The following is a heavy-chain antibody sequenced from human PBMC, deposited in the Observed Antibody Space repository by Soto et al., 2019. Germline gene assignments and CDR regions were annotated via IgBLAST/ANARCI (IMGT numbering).Heavy chain of an antibody. V-gene: IGHV1-18*04. CDR3: ARDGDSSGWYGWFDP. J-gene: IGHJ5*02. D-gene: IGHD6-19*01. CDR2: ISAYNGNT. CDR1: GYTFTSYG. Sequence: AAVKVSCKASGYTFTSYGISWVRQAPGQGLEWMGWISAYNGNTNYAQKLQGRVTMTTDTSTSTAYMELRSLRSDDTAVYYCARDGDSSGWYGWFDPWGQGTLVTVSS.